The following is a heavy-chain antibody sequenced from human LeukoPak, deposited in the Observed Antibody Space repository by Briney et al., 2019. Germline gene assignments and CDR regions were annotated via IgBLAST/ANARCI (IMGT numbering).Heavy chain of an antibody. J-gene: IGHJ3*02. CDR3: ARDLSSSWTPDAFDI. CDR2: ISAYNGNT. CDR1: GYTFTSYG. Sequence: GASVQVSCKASGYTFTSYGISWVRQAPGQGLEWMGWISAYNGNTNYAQKLQGRVTMTTDTSTSTAYMELRSLRSDDTAVYYCARDLSSSWTPDAFDIWGQGTMVTVSS. V-gene: IGHV1-18*01. D-gene: IGHD6-13*01.